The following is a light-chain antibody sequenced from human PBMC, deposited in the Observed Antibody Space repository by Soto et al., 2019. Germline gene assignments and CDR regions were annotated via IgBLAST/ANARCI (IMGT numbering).Light chain of an antibody. CDR1: SSNIGAGCD. CDR3: QSYDSSLSVV. CDR2: ANS. J-gene: IGLJ2*01. Sequence: QAVVTQPPSVSGAPGQRVTISCTGSSSNIGAGCDVHWYQQLPGTAPKLLIYANSNRPSGVPDRFSGSKSGTSASLAITGLQAEDEADYYCQSYDSSLSVVFGGGTQLTVL. V-gene: IGLV1-40*01.